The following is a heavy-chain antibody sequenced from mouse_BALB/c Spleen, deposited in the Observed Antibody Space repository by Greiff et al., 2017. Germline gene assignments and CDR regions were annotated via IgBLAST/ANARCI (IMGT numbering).Heavy chain of an antibody. CDR2: INPSNGRT. J-gene: IGHJ4*01. V-gene: IGHV1S81*02. CDR1: GYTFTSYW. Sequence: QVQLQQPGAELVKPGASVKLSCKASGYTFTSYWMHWVKQRPGQGLEWIGEINPSNGRTNYNEKFKSKATLTVDKSSSTAYMQLSSLTSEDSAVYYCARWGYGFPYDALGYWGQGTSVTVSS. CDR3: ARWGYGFPYDALGY. D-gene: IGHD2-2*01.